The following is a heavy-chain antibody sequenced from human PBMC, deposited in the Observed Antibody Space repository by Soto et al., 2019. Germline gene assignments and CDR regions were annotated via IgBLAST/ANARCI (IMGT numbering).Heavy chain of an antibody. D-gene: IGHD2-2*01. V-gene: IGHV3-23*01. CDR3: VRKYPGTRPFDY. CDR2: IGTDGNT. CDR1: GFAFNSYA. J-gene: IGHJ4*01. Sequence: GGSLRLSCAASGFAFNSYAMNWVRQAPGKGLAWVSAIGTDGNTYYANSVKGRFTISRDNSRTTLYLQMNSLRVEDTALYYCVRKYPGTRPFDYWGQGTLVTVSS.